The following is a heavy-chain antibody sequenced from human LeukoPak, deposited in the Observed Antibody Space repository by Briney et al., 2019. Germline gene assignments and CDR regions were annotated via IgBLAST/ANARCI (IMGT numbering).Heavy chain of an antibody. V-gene: IGHV3-23*01. CDR2: IRGSGGST. D-gene: IGHD1-20*01. CDR3: AKDPTSRITGTTVGFDY. Sequence: GGSLRLSCAASGFTFSSYAMSWVRQAPGKVLEWVSAIRGSGGSTYYADSVKGRFTISRDNSKNTLYLQMNRVRAEDTAVYYCAKDPTSRITGTTVGFDYWGQGTLVTVSS. J-gene: IGHJ4*02. CDR1: GFTFSSYA.